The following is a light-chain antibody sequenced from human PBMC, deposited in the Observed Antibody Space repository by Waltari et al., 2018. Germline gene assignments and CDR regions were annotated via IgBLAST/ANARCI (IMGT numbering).Light chain of an antibody. Sequence: QSALTQPASVSGSPGQSIPLSCTGTSSDIWKYNSVSWYQHLPGKVPKVMISEVTKRPSGVSNRFSGSKSGNTASLTISGLQADDEAEYYCCSDAGSGTYVFGTGTKLTV. CDR1: SSDIWKYNS. CDR2: EVT. V-gene: IGLV2-23*02. J-gene: IGLJ1*01. CDR3: CSDAGSGTYV.